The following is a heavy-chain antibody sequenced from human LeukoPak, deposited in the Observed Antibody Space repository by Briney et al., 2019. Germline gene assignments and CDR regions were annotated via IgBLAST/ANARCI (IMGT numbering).Heavy chain of an antibody. CDR3: ARAGGILDAFDI. V-gene: IGHV4-59*01. CDR2: IYYSGST. J-gene: IGHJ3*02. CDR1: GGSISSYY. D-gene: IGHD3-16*01. Sequence: SETLSLTCTVSGGSISSYYWSWIRQPPGKGLEWIGYIYYSGSTNYNPSLKSRVTISVDTSKNQCSLKLSSVTAADTAVYYCARAGGILDAFDIWGQGTMVTVSS.